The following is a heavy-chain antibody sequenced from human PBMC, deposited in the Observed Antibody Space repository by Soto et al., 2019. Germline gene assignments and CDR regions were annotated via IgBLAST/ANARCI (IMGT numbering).Heavy chain of an antibody. V-gene: IGHV4-30-2*01. CDR1: GGSISSGGYS. D-gene: IGHD2-15*01. CDR3: ARAATVVGFDD. CDR2: IYHSGST. Sequence: QLQLQESGSGLVKPSQTLSLTCAVSGGSISSGGYSWSWIRQPPGKGLEWIGYIYHSGSTYYNPSLKSRVTISVARSKNQFSLKLSSVTAAATAVYYCARAATVVGFDDWGQGTLVTVSS. J-gene: IGHJ4*02.